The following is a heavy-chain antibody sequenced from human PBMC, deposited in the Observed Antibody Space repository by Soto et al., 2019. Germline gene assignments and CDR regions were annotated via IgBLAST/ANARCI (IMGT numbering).Heavy chain of an antibody. CDR3: ARSRFLEPSSWFDP. CDR1: GGSISSGGYY. D-gene: IGHD3-3*01. Sequence: SETLSLTCTVSGGSISSGGYYWSWIRQHPGKGLEWIGYIYYSGSTYYNPSLKSRVTISVDTSKNQFSLKLSSVTAADTAVYYCARSRFLEPSSWFDPWGQGTLVTVSS. CDR2: IYYSGST. J-gene: IGHJ5*02. V-gene: IGHV4-31*03.